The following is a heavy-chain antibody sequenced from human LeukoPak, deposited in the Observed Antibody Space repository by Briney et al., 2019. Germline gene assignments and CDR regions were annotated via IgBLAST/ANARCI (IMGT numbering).Heavy chain of an antibody. CDR2: IYSSGST. CDR1: GGSISSSSYY. J-gene: IGHJ4*02. V-gene: IGHV4-61*01. Sequence: PSETLSLTCTVSGGSISSSSYYWTWARQPPRKGLEWIGYIYSSGSTNYNPSLKSRVTISIDTSKNQFSLNLSSVTAADTAVYYCAGGGGAGLADWGQGTLVTVSS. D-gene: IGHD4-23*01. CDR3: AGGGGAGLAD.